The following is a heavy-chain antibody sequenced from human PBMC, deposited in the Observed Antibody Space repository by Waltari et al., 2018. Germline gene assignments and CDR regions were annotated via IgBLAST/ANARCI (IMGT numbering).Heavy chain of an antibody. CDR3: AREERAVAGTYYYYMDV. D-gene: IGHD6-19*01. J-gene: IGHJ6*03. V-gene: IGHV4-34*01. Sequence: QVQLQQWGAGLLKPSETLSLTCAVYGGSFSGYYWSWIRQPPGKGLEWIGEINHSGSTNYNPSLKSRVTISVDTSKNQFSLKLSSVTAADTAVYYCAREERAVAGTYYYYMDVWGKGTTVTVSS. CDR2: INHSGST. CDR1: GGSFSGYY.